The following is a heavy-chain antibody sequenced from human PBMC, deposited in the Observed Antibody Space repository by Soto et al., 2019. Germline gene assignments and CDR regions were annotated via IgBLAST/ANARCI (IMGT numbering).Heavy chain of an antibody. CDR3: ARVNRGSYTRWFDP. CDR1: GGSFSGYY. Sequence: QVQLQQWGAGLLKPSETLSLTCAVYGGSFSGYYWSWIRQPPGKGLEWIGEINHSGSTNYNPSLKSRVTITVDTPKNQFPLKLGSVPAADTAVYYCARVNRGSYTRWFDPGGQGTLVTVSS. D-gene: IGHD1-26*01. CDR2: INHSGST. V-gene: IGHV4-34*01. J-gene: IGHJ5*02.